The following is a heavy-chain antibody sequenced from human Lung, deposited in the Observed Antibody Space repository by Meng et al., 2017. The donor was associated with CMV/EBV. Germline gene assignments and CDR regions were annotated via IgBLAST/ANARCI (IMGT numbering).Heavy chain of an antibody. CDR1: GFTLSRFW. CDR2: IKQEGSEK. Sequence: GGSXRLXCVGSGFTLSRFWMNWVRQAPGKGLEWVATIKQEGSEKSYVDSVKGRFTISRDNAKKSLYLQMKSLSAEDTAVYYGAKGGIVGSGWFDPWGQGTQVTVSS. D-gene: IGHD3-10*01. V-gene: IGHV3-7*01. J-gene: IGHJ5*02. CDR3: AKGGIVGSGWFDP.